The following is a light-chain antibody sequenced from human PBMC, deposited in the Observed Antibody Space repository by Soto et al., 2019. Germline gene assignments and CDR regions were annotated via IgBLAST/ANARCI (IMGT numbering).Light chain of an antibody. CDR2: GAS. J-gene: IGKJ4*01. CDR1: QSISTN. CDR3: QQYYDWPLVT. V-gene: IGKV3-15*01. Sequence: IIMTQSPATLSVSPGERVTLSCRASQSISTNLAWYQQKPGQAPRLLIYGASTRDTHIPDRFSGTGSETEFTLSVSSLQSEDFAVYYCQQYYDWPLVTFGVGTRVDI.